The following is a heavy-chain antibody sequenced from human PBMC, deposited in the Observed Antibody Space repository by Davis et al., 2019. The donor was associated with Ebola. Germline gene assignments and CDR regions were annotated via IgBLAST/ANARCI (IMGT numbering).Heavy chain of an antibody. CDR1: GFTFSGSA. CDR3: AREDEDIVLMVYPSPYGMDV. J-gene: IGHJ6*02. V-gene: IGHV3-33*08. Sequence: GGSLRLSCAASGFTFSGSAMHWVRQAPGKGLEWVAVIWYDGSNKYYADSVKGRFTISRDNSKNTLYLQMNSLRAEDTAVYYCAREDEDIVLMVYPSPYGMDVWGQGTTVTVSS. D-gene: IGHD2-8*01. CDR2: IWYDGSNK.